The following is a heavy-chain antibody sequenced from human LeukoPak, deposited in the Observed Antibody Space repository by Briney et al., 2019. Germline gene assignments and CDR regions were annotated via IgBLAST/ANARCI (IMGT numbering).Heavy chain of an antibody. CDR2: INHSGST. J-gene: IGHJ6*02. CDR1: GGSFSGYY. Sequence: SETLSLTCAVYGGSFSGYYWSWIRQPPGKGLEWIGEINHSGSTNYNPSLKSRVTISVDTSKNQFSLKLSSVTAADTAVYYCARGARLLYSSQTTGKTVGGYGMDVWGQGTTVTVSS. V-gene: IGHV4-34*01. D-gene: IGHD6-13*01. CDR3: ARGARLLYSSQTTGKTVGGYGMDV.